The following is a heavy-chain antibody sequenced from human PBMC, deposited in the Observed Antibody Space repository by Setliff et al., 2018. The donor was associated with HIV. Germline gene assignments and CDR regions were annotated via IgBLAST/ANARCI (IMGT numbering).Heavy chain of an antibody. D-gene: IGHD3-3*01. Sequence: SETLSLTCTVSGGSMSSYFWSWIRQSPGKGLEWIGYIYYSGSTNYNPSLKSRVTISVDTSKNQFSLKLSSVTAADTAVYYCARDPSQSGNAGWFDPWGQGTLVTVSS. V-gene: IGHV4-59*01. CDR1: GGSMSSYF. CDR3: ARDPSQSGNAGWFDP. CDR2: IYYSGST. J-gene: IGHJ5*02.